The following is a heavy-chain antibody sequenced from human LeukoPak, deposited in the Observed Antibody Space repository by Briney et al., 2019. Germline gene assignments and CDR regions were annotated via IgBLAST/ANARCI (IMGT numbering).Heavy chain of an antibody. J-gene: IGHJ6*03. Sequence: GGSLRLSCAASGFTFSSYAMHWVRQAPGKGLKWVAFLYYDGSNKYYADSVKGRFTISRDNSKNTLYLQMNSLRAEDTAVYYCARAPAGYSYGYSFYYYMDVWGKGTTVTVSS. CDR2: LYYDGSNK. D-gene: IGHD5-18*01. CDR3: ARAPAGYSYGYSFYYYMDV. CDR1: GFTFSSYA. V-gene: IGHV3-30-3*01.